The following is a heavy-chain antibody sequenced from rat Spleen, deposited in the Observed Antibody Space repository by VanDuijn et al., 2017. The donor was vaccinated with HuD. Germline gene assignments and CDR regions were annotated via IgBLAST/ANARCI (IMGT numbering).Heavy chain of an antibody. J-gene: IGHJ1*01. CDR1: GFSFSKYG. CDR2: ISYDGSST. Sequence: EVQLVESGGGLVQPGRSLKLSCVASGFSFSKYGMQWIRQTPTKGLEWVATISYDGSSTYYRDSVKGRFTISRANSENTVYLQMNSLRSEDTATYYCARHSAGYGVMDAWGQGTMVTVSS. D-gene: IGHD4-4*01. CDR3: ARHSAGYGVMDA. V-gene: IGHV5-29*01.